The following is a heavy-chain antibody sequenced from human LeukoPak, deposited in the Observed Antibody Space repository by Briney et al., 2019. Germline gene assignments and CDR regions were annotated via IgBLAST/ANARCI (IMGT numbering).Heavy chain of an antibody. D-gene: IGHD3-22*01. CDR3: ARAYSGGYYYDSSGFDP. CDR1: GGSISSYY. Sequence: SETLSLTCTVSGGSISSYYWSWIRQPPGKGLEWIGYIYYSGSTNYNPSLKSRVTISVDTSKNQFSLKLSSVTAADTAVYYCARAYSGGYYYDSSGFDPWGQGTLVTVSS. CDR2: IYYSGST. V-gene: IGHV4-59*01. J-gene: IGHJ5*02.